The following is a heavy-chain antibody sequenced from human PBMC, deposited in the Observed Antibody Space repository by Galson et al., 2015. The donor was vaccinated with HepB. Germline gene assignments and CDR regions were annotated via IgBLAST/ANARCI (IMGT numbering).Heavy chain of an antibody. D-gene: IGHD2-2*01. CDR2: IIPIFGTA. Sequence: SVKVSCKASGGTFSSYAISWVRQAPGQGLEWMGGIIPIFGTANYAQKFQGRVTITADESTSTAYVELSSLRSEDTAVYYCARVRTREIVVVPAAISRLDAFDIWGQGTMVTVSS. CDR3: ARVRTREIVVVPAAISRLDAFDI. J-gene: IGHJ3*02. V-gene: IGHV1-69*13. CDR1: GGTFSSYA.